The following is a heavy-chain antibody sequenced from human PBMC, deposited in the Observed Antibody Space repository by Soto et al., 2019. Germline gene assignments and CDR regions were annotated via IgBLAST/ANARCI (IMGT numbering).Heavy chain of an antibody. CDR3: VKVLSDPGCRSGGSRRTFPL. Sequence: GGSLRLSCAASGVTCSSYALHWVRQARGKGLEWVAFIQSDGRDECYADSVRGRCTISRDNSKNTLYLEMNSLTPEDTAVYYWVKVLSDPGCRSGGSRRTFPLGGPGTLVAVFS. V-gene: IGHV3-30*02. CDR1: GVTCSSYA. J-gene: IGHJ4*02. CDR2: IQSDGRDE. D-gene: IGHD2-15*01.